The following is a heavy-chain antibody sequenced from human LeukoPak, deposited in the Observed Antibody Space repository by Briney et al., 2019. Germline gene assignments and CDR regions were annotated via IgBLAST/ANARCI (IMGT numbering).Heavy chain of an antibody. J-gene: IGHJ3*02. D-gene: IGHD3-10*01. Sequence: GGSLRLSCAASGFTFSSYSMNWVRQAPGKGLEWVSSISSSSSYIYYADSVKGRFTISRDNAKNSLYLQMNSLRAEDTAVYYCASQHPGINAFDIWGQGTMVTVSS. V-gene: IGHV3-21*01. CDR1: GFTFSSYS. CDR2: ISSSSSYI. CDR3: ASQHPGINAFDI.